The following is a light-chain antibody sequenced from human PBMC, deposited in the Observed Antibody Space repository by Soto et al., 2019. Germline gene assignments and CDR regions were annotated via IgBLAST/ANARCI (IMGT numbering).Light chain of an antibody. CDR2: AAS. CDR3: QQYNSFVYS. CDR1: QDIAIY. V-gene: IGKV1-9*01. J-gene: IGKJ2*03. Sequence: IQLTQSPSSLSASVGDRVTITCRASQDIAIYLAWYQQKPGEAPKLLIYAASTLYGGVPSRFSGSGSGTDFALTITSLQAEDFATYYCQQYNSFVYSFGGGTKLEI.